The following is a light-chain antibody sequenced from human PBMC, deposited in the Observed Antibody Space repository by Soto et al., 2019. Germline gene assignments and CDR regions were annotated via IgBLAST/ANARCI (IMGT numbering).Light chain of an antibody. Sequence: QSVLTQPPSASGSPGQSVTLSCSGISSDIRDSNYVSWYQQHPGKALKLVVSEVTKRPSGVPDRFSGSRSGTTAFLTISGLQTEDEADYYCGSKAGSDKHVVFGGGTKRTVL. CDR2: EVT. J-gene: IGLJ2*01. V-gene: IGLV2-8*01. CDR1: SSDIRDSNY. CDR3: GSKAGSDKHVV.